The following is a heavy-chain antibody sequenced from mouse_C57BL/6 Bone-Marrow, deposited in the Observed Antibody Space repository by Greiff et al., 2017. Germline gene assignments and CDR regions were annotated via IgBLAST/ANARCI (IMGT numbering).Heavy chain of an antibody. J-gene: IGHJ3*01. CDR1: GYTFTSYW. CDR3: APFYSNYVGFAY. CDR2: IHPSDSDT. Sequence: QVQLQQPGAELVKPGASVKVSCKASGYTFTSYWMHWVKQRPGQGLEWIGRIHPSDSDTNYNQKFKGKATLTVDKSSSTAYMQLSSLTSEDSAVYYWAPFYSNYVGFAYWGQGTLVTVSA. D-gene: IGHD2-5*01. V-gene: IGHV1-74*01.